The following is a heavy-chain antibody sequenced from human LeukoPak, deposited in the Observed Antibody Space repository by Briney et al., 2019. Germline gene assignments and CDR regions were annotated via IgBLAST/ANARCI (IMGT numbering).Heavy chain of an antibody. D-gene: IGHD4-17*01. V-gene: IGHV3-23*01. CDR3: AKDSQRTTVTTSYFDY. CDR1: GFTFSSYA. CDR2: ISGSGGST. Sequence: QPGGSLRLSCAASGFTFSSYAMSWVRQAPGKGLEWVSAISGSGGSTYYADSVKGRFTISRDNSKNTLYLQMNSLRAEDTAVYYCAKDSQRTTVTTSYFDYWGQGTLVTVSS. J-gene: IGHJ4*02.